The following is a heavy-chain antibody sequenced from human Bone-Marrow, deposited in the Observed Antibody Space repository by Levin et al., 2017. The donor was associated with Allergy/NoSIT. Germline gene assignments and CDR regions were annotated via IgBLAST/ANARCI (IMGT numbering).Heavy chain of an antibody. V-gene: IGHV3-21*01. CDR1: GFTFSSYA. Sequence: GESLKISCAASGFTFSSYAMTWVRQAPGKGLEWVSSISSGAYHIYYADSVKGRFTISRDNAGNSQSLQMNSLRAEDTAVYYCARGYGNYGAYYFDYWGLGTLVTVSS. D-gene: IGHD4-11*01. CDR3: ARGYGNYGAYYFDY. J-gene: IGHJ4*02. CDR2: ISSGAYHI.